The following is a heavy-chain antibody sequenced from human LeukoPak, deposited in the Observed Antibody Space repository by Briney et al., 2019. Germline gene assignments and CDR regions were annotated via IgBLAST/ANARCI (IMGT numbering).Heavy chain of an antibody. V-gene: IGHV1-46*01. Sequence: ASVKVSCKASGYTFTSYYMHWVRQAPGQGLEWMGIINPSGGSTSYAQKFQGRVTMTTDTSTSTAYMELRSLRSDDTAVYYCAREQQLVPPRRALGYWGQGTLVTVSS. D-gene: IGHD6-13*01. CDR2: INPSGGST. CDR1: GYTFTSYY. J-gene: IGHJ4*02. CDR3: AREQQLVPPRRALGY.